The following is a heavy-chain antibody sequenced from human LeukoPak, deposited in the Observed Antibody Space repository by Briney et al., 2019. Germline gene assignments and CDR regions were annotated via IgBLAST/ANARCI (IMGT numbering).Heavy chain of an antibody. CDR1: GFTFSSYG. V-gene: IGHV3-30*02. CDR3: ARAAYSSGYYGVSWFDP. Sequence: PGGSLRLSCAASGFTFSSYGMHWVRQAPGKGLEWVAFIRYDGSNKYYADSVKGRFTISRDNSKNTLYLQMNSLRAEDTAVYYCARAAYSSGYYGVSWFDPWGQGTLVTVSS. J-gene: IGHJ5*02. D-gene: IGHD3-22*01. CDR2: IRYDGSNK.